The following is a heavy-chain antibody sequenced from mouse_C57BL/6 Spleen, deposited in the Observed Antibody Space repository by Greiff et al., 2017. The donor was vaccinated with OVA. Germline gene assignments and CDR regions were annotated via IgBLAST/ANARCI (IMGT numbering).Heavy chain of an antibody. CDR2: IDPSDGYT. J-gene: IGHJ1*03. CDR1: GYTFTSYW. Sequence: QVQLKQPGAELVMPGASVKLSCKASGYTFTSYWMHWVKQRPGQGLEWIGEIDPSDGYTNYNPKFKGKSTLTVDKSASTAYMQLSSLTSEDSAVYYGASGYGSSHPWYFDVWGTGTTVTVSS. CDR3: ASGYGSSHPWYFDV. D-gene: IGHD1-1*01. V-gene: IGHV1-69*01.